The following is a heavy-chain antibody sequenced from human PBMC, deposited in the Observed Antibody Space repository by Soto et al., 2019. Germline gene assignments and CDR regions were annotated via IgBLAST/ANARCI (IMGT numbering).Heavy chain of an antibody. J-gene: IGHJ3*02. V-gene: IGHV4-30-4*01. Sequence: QVQLQASGPGVVKPSQTLSLPCTVSAGSISRGDYYWSWIRRPPGTGLESSGYIYYSGSTYYTPSLKSRVTISVDTPKNHCSLKLSSVTAADRAVDYCAKYAGITGTTGAFYISGHGGMFTVST. D-gene: IGHD1-7*01. CDR3: AKYAGITGTTGAFYI. CDR1: AGSISRGDYY. CDR2: IYYSGST.